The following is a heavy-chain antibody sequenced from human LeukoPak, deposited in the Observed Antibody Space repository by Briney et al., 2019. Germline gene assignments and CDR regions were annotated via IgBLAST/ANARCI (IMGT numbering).Heavy chain of an antibody. J-gene: IGHJ4*02. CDR2: ISYDGSNK. V-gene: IGHV3-30*04. Sequence: GGSLRLSCAASGFTFSSYAMHWVRQAPGKGLEWVAVISYDGSNKYYADSVKGRFTISRDNSKNTLYLQMNSLRAEDTAVYYCIRGGWYRADYWGQGTLVTVSS. CDR3: IRGGWYRADY. D-gene: IGHD6-19*01. CDR1: GFTFSSYA.